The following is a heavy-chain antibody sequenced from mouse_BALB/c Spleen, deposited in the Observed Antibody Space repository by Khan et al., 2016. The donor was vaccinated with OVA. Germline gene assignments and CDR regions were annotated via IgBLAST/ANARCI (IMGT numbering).Heavy chain of an antibody. CDR3: ALIYYGSYFYCDY. Sequence: VQLKQSGADLVKPGASVRLSCTSSGFNIKDTYMHWVKQRPEQGLERIGRIDPANGDTKYDPKFQGKATITADTSSNTAYLQLSSLTSEDTAVYYCALIYYGSYFYCDYWGQGTTLTVSS. V-gene: IGHV14-3*02. CDR1: GFNIKDTY. CDR2: IDPANGDT. J-gene: IGHJ2*01. D-gene: IGHD2-1*01.